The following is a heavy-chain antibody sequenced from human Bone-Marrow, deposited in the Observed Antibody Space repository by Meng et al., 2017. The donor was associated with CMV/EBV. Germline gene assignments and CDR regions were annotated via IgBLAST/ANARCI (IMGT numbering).Heavy chain of an antibody. CDR1: GGSISNYY. CDR3: ATGSTKNGSYQIDY. Sequence: SETLSLTCAVSGGSISNYYWSWLRQFPGKGLEWTGYIYYSGNTKYNPYSGNTKYNPPRKTRVTISVDASTNEFTLSLSSVTAADSALYCCATGSTKNGSYQIDYWGQGTLVTVSS. J-gene: IGHJ4*02. CDR2: IYYSGNT. V-gene: IGHV4-59*01. D-gene: IGHD6-19*01.